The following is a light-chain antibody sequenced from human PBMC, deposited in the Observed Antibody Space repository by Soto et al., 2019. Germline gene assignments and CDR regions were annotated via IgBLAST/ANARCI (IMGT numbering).Light chain of an antibody. CDR3: QQYGSSPPWYT. V-gene: IGKV3-20*01. CDR2: GAS. Sequence: EIVLTQSPGTLSLSPGERATLSCRASQSVSSSYVAWYQQKPGQAPRLLIYGASSRATGIPDRFSGSGSGTDFTLTISRLEPEDFAVYYCQQYGSSPPWYTFGQGNTLEIK. CDR1: QSVSSSY. J-gene: IGKJ2*01.